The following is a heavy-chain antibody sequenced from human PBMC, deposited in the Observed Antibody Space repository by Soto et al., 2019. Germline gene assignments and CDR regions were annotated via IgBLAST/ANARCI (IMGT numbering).Heavy chain of an antibody. V-gene: IGHV1-18*01. CDR3: ASFDCSSTSCYGGYYYYGMDV. J-gene: IGHJ6*02. CDR2: ISAYNGNT. CDR1: GYTFTSYG. D-gene: IGHD2-2*01. Sequence: ASVKVSCKASGYTFTSYGISWVRQAPGQGLEWMGWISAYNGNTNYAQKLQGRVTMTTDTSTSTAYMELRSLRSDDTAVHYCASFDCSSTSCYGGYYYYGMDVWGQGTRVTVSS.